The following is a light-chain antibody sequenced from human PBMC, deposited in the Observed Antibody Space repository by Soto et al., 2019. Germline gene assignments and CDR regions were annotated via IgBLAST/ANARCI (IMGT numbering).Light chain of an antibody. J-gene: IGKJ1*01. CDR1: ESIDNC. CDR3: QQRNSYPWT. CDR2: AAS. Sequence: DIQMTQSPSTLSASVGDTVTITCRASESIDNCFAWYEQKPGKAPMLLIFAASTLVRGVPSRFSGRGSGTEFTLTISSLQPEDFANYYCQQRNSYPWTFGQGTRVDI. V-gene: IGKV1-5*01.